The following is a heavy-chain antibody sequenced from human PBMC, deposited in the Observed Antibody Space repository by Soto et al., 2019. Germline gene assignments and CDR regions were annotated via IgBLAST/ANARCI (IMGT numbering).Heavy chain of an antibody. J-gene: IGHJ4*02. CDR3: AAPPRY. V-gene: IGHV4-59*01. Sequence: QVQLQESGPGLVKPSETLSLTCTVSGASISSYYWNWIRQPPGKGLEWIGYMQDNGSTSYNPSLKSRVTISVDTSRNQLSLKRPSVTAADTAVYYCAAPPRYWGQGILVTVSS. CDR2: MQDNGST. CDR1: GASISSYY.